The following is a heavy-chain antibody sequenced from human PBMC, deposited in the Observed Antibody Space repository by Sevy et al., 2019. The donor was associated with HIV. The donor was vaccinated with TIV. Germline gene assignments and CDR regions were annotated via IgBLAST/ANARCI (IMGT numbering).Heavy chain of an antibody. J-gene: IGHJ4*02. CDR2: ISSSSSYI. CDR1: GFTFSSYS. CDR3: ARENSSGWNYAVDY. D-gene: IGHD6-19*01. V-gene: IGHV3-21*01. Sequence: GGSLRLSCAASGFTFSSYSMNWVRQAPGKGLEWVSSISSSSSYIYYADSVKGRFTISRDNAKNSLYLQMNSLRAEDTAVYYCARENSSGWNYAVDYWGQRTLVTVSS.